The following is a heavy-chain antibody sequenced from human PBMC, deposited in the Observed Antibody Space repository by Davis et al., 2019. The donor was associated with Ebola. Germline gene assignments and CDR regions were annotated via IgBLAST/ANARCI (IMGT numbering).Heavy chain of an antibody. V-gene: IGHV3-33*01. CDR1: GFTFSSYG. CDR3: AIPDCSGANCYSVYIKN. D-gene: IGHD2-15*01. J-gene: IGHJ4*02. CDR2: IWYDGSNK. Sequence: GGSLRLSCAASGFTFSSYGMHWVCQAPGKGLERVAVIWYDGSNKYYADSVKGRFTISRDNSKNTLYLQMNSLRAEDTAVYYCAIPDCSGANCYSVYIKNWGQGTLVTVSS.